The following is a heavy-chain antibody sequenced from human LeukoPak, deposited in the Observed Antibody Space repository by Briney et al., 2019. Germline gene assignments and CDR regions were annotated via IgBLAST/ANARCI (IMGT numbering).Heavy chain of an antibody. D-gene: IGHD2-2*01. Sequence: GGSLILSCVASGFTFSAYGMHWVRQAPGKGLEWVAFIAYDGSNEYYVDFAKGRFTISRDNSKNTLFLQMNSLRTEDTAVYYCYAQAGSWGQGTLVTVSS. V-gene: IGHV3-30*03. CDR3: YAQAGS. CDR2: IAYDGSNE. CDR1: GFTFSAYG. J-gene: IGHJ4*02.